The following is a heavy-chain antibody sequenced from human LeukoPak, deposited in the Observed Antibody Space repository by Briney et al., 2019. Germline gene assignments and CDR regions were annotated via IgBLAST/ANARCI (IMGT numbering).Heavy chain of an antibody. CDR3: ARDRRYYYGSGNIDY. CDR1: GHTFTSYG. J-gene: IGHJ4*02. CDR2: ISAYNGNT. Sequence: EASVKVSCKASGHTFTSYGISWVRQAPGQGLEWMGWISAYNGNTNYAQKLQGRVTMTTDTSTSTAYMELRSLRSDDTAVYYCARDRRYYYGSGNIDYWGQGTLVTVSS. V-gene: IGHV1-18*01. D-gene: IGHD3-10*01.